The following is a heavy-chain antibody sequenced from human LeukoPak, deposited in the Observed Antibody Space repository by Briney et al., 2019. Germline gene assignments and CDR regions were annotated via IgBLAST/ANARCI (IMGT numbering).Heavy chain of an antibody. J-gene: IGHJ5*02. Sequence: ASVKVSCKASGYTFNRFGISWVRQAPGQGLEWLGWISAYGGNTNYAQNVQGRVTMTTDTSTSTAYMELRSLRYDDTAVYYCARDKVIATAGTPNWFDPWGQGTLVTVS. CDR3: ARDKVIATAGTPNWFDP. CDR2: ISAYGGNT. D-gene: IGHD6-13*01. V-gene: IGHV1-18*01. CDR1: GYTFNRFG.